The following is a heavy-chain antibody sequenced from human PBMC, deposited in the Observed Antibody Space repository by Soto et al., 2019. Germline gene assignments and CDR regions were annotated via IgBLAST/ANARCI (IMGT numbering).Heavy chain of an antibody. J-gene: IGHJ6*02. D-gene: IGHD6-19*01. CDR3: AKLSHSGWHHHYYGMDV. CDR1: GFIFSTNG. V-gene: IGHV3-30*18. Sequence: QVQLVESGGGVVQPGTSLRLSFAASGFIFSTNGMYWVRQAPGKGLEWVALISDDGRNGWHADSVKGRFTISRDISNNTLYLQMNSLRPEDTAVYYCAKLSHSGWHHHYYGMDVWGQGTTVTVSS. CDR2: ISDDGRNG.